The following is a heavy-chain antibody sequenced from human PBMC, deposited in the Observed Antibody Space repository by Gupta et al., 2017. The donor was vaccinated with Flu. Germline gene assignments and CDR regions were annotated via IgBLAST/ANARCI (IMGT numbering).Heavy chain of an antibody. J-gene: IGHJ4*02. D-gene: IGHD1-7*01. CDR1: GGSVNVFSYF. V-gene: IGHV4-31*03. Sequence: QMQLQESGPRLVEPSQTLSLTCTVSGGSVNVFSYFWSWIRQHPGEGLEWIGYVHSSGTTYYNPSLRSRLMMSIDTSKNEFSLELTSVTAADTAMYYCARRGTYFFDFWGQGALVTVSS. CDR2: VHSSGTT. CDR3: ARRGTYFFDF.